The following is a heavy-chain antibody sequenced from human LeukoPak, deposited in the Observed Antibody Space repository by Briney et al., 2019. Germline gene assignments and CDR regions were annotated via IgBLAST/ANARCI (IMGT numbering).Heavy chain of an antibody. CDR3: ARDGYSFGHDFDY. D-gene: IGHD5-18*01. J-gene: IGHJ4*02. CDR2: IKGDGSSA. Sequence: PGRSLRLSCAASGFTFSSYWMHWVRHTPGKGLVWVSRIKGDGSSASYADSVKGRFTISRDNAKNTLYLQMNSLRAEDTAVYYCARDGYSFGHDFDYWGQGTLVTVSS. CDR1: GFTFSSYW. V-gene: IGHV3-74*01.